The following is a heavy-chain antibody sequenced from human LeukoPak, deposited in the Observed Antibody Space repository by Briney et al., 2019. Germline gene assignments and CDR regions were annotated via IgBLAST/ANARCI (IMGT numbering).Heavy chain of an antibody. CDR1: GFTFSSYG. D-gene: IGHD6-19*01. V-gene: IGHV3-23*01. CDR2: ISYSGGST. J-gene: IGHJ4*02. CDR3: AKRISSGWSYYFDY. Sequence: GGSLRLSCAASGFTFSSYGMSWVRQAPGEGLEWVSAISYSGGSTYYADSVKGRFTISRDNSKNTLYLQMNRLRAEDTAVYYCAKRISSGWSYYFDYWGQGTLVTVSS.